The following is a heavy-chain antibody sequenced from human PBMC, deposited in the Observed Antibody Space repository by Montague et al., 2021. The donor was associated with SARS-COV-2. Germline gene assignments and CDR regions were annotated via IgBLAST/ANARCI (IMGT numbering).Heavy chain of an antibody. CDR3: ARHERQWLRWYPYYFDY. J-gene: IGHJ4*02. CDR1: GGSFSSSSYY. D-gene: IGHD5-12*01. Sequence: SETLSLTCTVSGGSFSSSSYYWVWHRQPPGQGLEWISSIYYSGSTYYNPSLQSRVTISVDTSKNQFSLKLSSVTAAAAAVYYCARHERQWLRWYPYYFDYWGQGTLVTVSS. CDR2: IYYSGST. V-gene: IGHV4-39*01.